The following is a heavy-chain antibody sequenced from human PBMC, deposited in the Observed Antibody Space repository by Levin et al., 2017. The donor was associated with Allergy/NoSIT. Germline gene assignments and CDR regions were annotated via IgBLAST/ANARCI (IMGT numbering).Heavy chain of an antibody. CDR1: GFTFTSYG. J-gene: IGHJ5*02. CDR2: ISAYNGNT. CDR3: ARVGGPVLRFFDWLGWFDP. Sequence: ASVKVSCKASGFTFTSYGFTWMRQAPGQGLEWMGWISAYNGNTNYAQKFQGRVTMTTDTSTTTAYMELRSLRSDDTAVYYCARVGGPVLRFFDWLGWFDPWGQGTLVTVSS. V-gene: IGHV1-18*01. D-gene: IGHD3-9*01.